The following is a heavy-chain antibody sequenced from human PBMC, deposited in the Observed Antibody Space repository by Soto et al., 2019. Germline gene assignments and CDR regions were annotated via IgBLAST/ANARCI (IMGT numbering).Heavy chain of an antibody. V-gene: IGHV4-61*01. Sequence: PSETLSLTCTVYGGSVSSGSYYWSWIRQPPGKGLEWIGYIYYSGSTNYNPSLKSRVTISVDTSKNQFSLKLSSVTAADTAVYYCARQHGSGRYYYGMDVWGQGTTVTVSS. J-gene: IGHJ6*02. CDR1: GGSVSSGSYY. CDR3: ARQHGSGRYYYGMDV. CDR2: IYYSGST. D-gene: IGHD3-10*01.